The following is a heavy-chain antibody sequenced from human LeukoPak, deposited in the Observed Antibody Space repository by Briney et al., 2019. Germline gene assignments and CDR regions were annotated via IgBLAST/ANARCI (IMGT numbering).Heavy chain of an antibody. J-gene: IGHJ4*02. CDR3: ARDLFLDDFWSGYYTDY. D-gene: IGHD3-3*01. V-gene: IGHV3-30*02. CDR1: GFTFSRHA. Sequence: GGSLRLSCAASGFTFSRHAMHWVRQAPGKGLEWVAFIWHDGSNKYYADSVKGRFTISRDNSKNTLYLQMSSLRAEDTAVYYCARDLFLDDFWSGYYTDYWGQGTLVTVSS. CDR2: IWHDGSNK.